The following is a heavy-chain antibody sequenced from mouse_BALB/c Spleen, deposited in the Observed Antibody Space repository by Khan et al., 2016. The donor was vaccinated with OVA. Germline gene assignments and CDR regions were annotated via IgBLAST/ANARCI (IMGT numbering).Heavy chain of an antibody. D-gene: IGHD1-1*01. J-gene: IGHJ4*01. CDR1: GYTFTSSW. V-gene: IGHV1S41*01. Sequence: DLVKPGASVKLSCKASGYTFTSSWINWIKQRPGQGLEWIGRIAPGSGSAYYNEMFKDKATLTVATSSSTAYIQLSSLSSVDSAVYFCARENYYGRTSYAMDYWGQGTSVTVSS. CDR3: ARENYYGRTSYAMDY. CDR2: IAPGSGSA.